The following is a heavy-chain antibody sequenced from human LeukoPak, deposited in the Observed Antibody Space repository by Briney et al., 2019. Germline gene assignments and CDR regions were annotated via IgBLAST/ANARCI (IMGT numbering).Heavy chain of an antibody. CDR2: ISGSGGST. J-gene: IGHJ4*02. Sequence: PGGSLRLSCAASGFTFSRYVMSWVRQAPGKGLDWVSAISGSGGSTYYADSVKGRFTISRDNAKNSLYLQMNSLRAEDTAVYYCARRNYYFDYWGQGTLVTVSS. CDR3: ARRNYYFDY. V-gene: IGHV3-23*01. CDR1: GFTFSRYV.